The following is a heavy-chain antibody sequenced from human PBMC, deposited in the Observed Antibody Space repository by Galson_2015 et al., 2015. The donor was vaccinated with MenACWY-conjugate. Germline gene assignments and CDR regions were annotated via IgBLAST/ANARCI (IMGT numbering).Heavy chain of an antibody. CDR1: GGSISSSNW. Sequence: ETLSLTCAVSGGSISSSNWWSWVRQPPGKGLEWIGQIFHSGSTNYNPSLKSRVTLSVDKSKNQFSLKLSSVTAADTAVYYCARGINLLNWFDPWGQGTLVTVSS. V-gene: IGHV4-4*02. CDR2: IFHSGST. D-gene: IGHD1-26*01. J-gene: IGHJ5*02. CDR3: ARGINLLNWFDP.